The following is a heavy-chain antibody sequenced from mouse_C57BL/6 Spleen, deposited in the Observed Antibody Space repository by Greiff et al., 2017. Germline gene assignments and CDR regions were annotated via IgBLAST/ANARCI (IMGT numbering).Heavy chain of an antibody. Sequence: EVQLQQSGTVLARPGASVKMSCKTSGYTFTSYWMHWVKQRPGQGLEWIGAIYPGNSDTSYNQKFKGKAKLTAVTSASTAYMELSSLTNEDSAVYYCTRTCYYDYEDYYAMDYWGQGTSVTVSS. CDR2: IYPGNSDT. CDR3: TRTCYYDYEDYYAMDY. CDR1: GYTFTSYW. D-gene: IGHD2-4*01. V-gene: IGHV1-5*01. J-gene: IGHJ4*01.